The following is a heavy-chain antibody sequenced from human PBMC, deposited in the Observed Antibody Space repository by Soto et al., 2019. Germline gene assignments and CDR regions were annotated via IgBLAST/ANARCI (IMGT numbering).Heavy chain of an antibody. D-gene: IGHD6-19*01. J-gene: IGHJ4*02. CDR2: ISCCGGST. CDR3: AKADGGQWLIPHLDN. CDR1: GFNFKKFA. V-gene: IGHV3-23*01. Sequence: EVQLLESGGGVVQPGGSLRLSCEASGFNFKKFAMGWVRQAPGEGLEWVAGISCCGGSTSYADSVKGRFSLARDDSKSTLSLHPNSLRFEDTARYFCAKADGGQWLIPHLDNWRQGTLVTVS.